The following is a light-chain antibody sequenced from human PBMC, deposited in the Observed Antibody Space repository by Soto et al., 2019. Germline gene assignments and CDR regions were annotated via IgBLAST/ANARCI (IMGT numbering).Light chain of an antibody. J-gene: IGKJ1*01. CDR3: QQYKTYPWT. CDR2: KAS. Sequence: DIQMTQSPSNLSASVGDRVNITCRASPSISNSLAWYQQKAGKAPKLLIYKASSLESGVPSRFSGSGSGTDFTLTISSLQPEDFASYYCQQYKTYPWTFGQGTKVEIK. V-gene: IGKV1-5*03. CDR1: PSISNS.